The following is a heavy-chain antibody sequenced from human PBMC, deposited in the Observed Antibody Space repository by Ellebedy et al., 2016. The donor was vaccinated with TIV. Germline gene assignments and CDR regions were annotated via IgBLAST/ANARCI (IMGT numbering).Heavy chain of an antibody. J-gene: IGHJ4*02. Sequence: GESLKISXAASGFTFSSYWMTWVRQAPGKGLQWGANIKQDGSDKYYVDSVKGRFTISRDNNKSSVYLQMNSLRVDDTAVYFCAREIYGSGSRWGQGTLVTVSS. CDR1: GFTFSSYW. D-gene: IGHD3-10*01. CDR2: IKQDGSDK. CDR3: AREIYGSGSR. V-gene: IGHV3-7*01.